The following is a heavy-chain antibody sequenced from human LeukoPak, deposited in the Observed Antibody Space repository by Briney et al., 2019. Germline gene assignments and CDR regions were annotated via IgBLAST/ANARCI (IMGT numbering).Heavy chain of an antibody. V-gene: IGHV1-8*01. Sequence: ASVKVSCKASGFTFTSYAINWVRQATGQGLEWMGWMNLNSGNTAYAQKFQGGVTLTTNTSISTAYMELNSLRSEDTAVYYCASQYYYDSATSWFDPWGQGTLVTVSS. D-gene: IGHD3-10*01. CDR3: ASQYYYDSATSWFDP. CDR1: GFTFTSYA. J-gene: IGHJ5*02. CDR2: MNLNSGNT.